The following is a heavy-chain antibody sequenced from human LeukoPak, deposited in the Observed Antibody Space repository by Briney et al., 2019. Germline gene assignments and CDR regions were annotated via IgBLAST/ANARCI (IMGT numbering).Heavy chain of an antibody. D-gene: IGHD6-13*01. CDR1: GYTLTELS. J-gene: IGHJ5*02. Sequence: GASVKVSCKVSGYTLTELSMHWVRQAPGKGLEWMGGFDPEDGETIYAQKFLGRVTMTEDTSTDTAYMELSSLRSEDTAVYYCATAGLAAADNWFDPWGQGTLVTVSS. CDR3: ATAGLAAADNWFDP. V-gene: IGHV1-24*01. CDR2: FDPEDGET.